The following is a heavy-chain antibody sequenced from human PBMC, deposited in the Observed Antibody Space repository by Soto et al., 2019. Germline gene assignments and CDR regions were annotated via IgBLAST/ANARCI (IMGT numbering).Heavy chain of an antibody. CDR3: AKKTSAYEIDY. D-gene: IGHD5-12*01. CDR2: ISYDGNTK. V-gene: IGHV3-30-3*02. CDR1: GFIFSGYA. Sequence: QVQLVESGGGVVQPVRSLRLSCAASGFIFSGYAMHWVRQAPGKGLEWVAAISYDGNTKYYADSVKGRFTVSRDNSKNTLYVQMNNLRAEDTAMYYCAKKTSAYEIDYWGQGTLVTVSS. J-gene: IGHJ4*02.